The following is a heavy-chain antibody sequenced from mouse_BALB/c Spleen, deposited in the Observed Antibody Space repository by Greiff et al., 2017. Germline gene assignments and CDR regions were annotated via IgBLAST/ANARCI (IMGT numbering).Heavy chain of an antibody. V-gene: IGHV2-9*02. CDR3: ARVLDAAWFAY. J-gene: IGHJ3*01. Sequence: VQLKESGPGLVAPSQSLSITCTVSGFSLTSYGVHWVRQPPGKGLEWLGVIWAGGSTNYNSALMSRLSISKDNSKSQVFLKMNSLQTDDTAMYYCARVLDAAWFAYWGQGTLVTVSA. CDR2: IWAGGST. CDR1: GFSLTSYG.